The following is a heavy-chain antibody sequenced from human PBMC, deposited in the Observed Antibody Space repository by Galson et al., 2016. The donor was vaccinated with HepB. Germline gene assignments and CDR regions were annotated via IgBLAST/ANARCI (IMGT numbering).Heavy chain of an antibody. CDR2: IYHTGNT. Sequence: ETLSLTCNVSGGSIRGSPYYWGWIRQTPGKGLEWLGSIYHTGNTYYNPSLKTRVTIFDDTSKNHFSMTLNSVTAADTSVYYCSRPPSSIAVPSDAFDLWGRGTMVTVSS. J-gene: IGHJ3*01. D-gene: IGHD6-6*01. CDR3: SRPPSSIAVPSDAFDL. V-gene: IGHV4-39*01. CDR1: GGSIRGSPYY.